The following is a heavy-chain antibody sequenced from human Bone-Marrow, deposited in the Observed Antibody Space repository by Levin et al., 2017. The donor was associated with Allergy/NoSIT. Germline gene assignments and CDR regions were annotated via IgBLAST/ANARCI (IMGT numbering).Heavy chain of an antibody. D-gene: IGHD2-21*01. CDR1: GVSITSGSYY. Sequence: SETLSLTCTVSGVSITSGSYYWSWIRQPAGKGLEWIGHSYTSGNITYNPSLKSRVTISLDPSKNQFSLKLRSVTAADTAVYYCARVLQYSYYYTDVWGKGTMVTVSS. V-gene: IGHV4-61*09. CDR2: SYTSGNI. J-gene: IGHJ6*03. CDR3: ARVLQYSYYYTDV.